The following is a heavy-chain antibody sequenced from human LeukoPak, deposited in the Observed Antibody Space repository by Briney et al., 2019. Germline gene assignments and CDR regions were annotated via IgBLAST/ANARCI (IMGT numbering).Heavy chain of an antibody. D-gene: IGHD3-22*01. CDR3: AKDYYDSSGYLFDY. V-gene: IGHV3-23*01. J-gene: IGHJ4*02. CDR2: ISGSGGST. Sequence: GGSLRLSCAASGFTFSSYAMSWVRQAPGKGLEWVSAISGSGGSTYYADSVKGRFTISRDNSKNTLYLQMNSLGAEDTAVYYCAKDYYDSSGYLFDYWGQGTLVTVSS. CDR1: GFTFSSYA.